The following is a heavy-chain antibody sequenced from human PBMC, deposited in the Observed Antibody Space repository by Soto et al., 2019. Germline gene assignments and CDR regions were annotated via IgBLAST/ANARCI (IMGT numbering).Heavy chain of an antibody. CDR3: ARDSGYSGYDDYYYYMDV. CDR2: MNPNSGNT. V-gene: IGHV1-8*01. D-gene: IGHD5-12*01. J-gene: IGHJ6*03. Sequence: QVQLVQSGAEVKKPGASVKVSCKASGYTFTSYDINWVRQATGQGLEWMGWMNPNSGNTGYAQKFQGRVTMTRNTSISTDYMELSSLRSEDTAVYYCARDSGYSGYDDYYYYMDVWGKGTTVTVSS. CDR1: GYTFTSYD.